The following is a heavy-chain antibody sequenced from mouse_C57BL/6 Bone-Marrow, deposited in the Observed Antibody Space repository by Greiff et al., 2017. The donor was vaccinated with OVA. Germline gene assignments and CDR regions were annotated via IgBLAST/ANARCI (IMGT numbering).Heavy chain of an antibody. J-gene: IGHJ3*01. CDR1: GYTFTSYW. D-gene: IGHD2-1*01. CDR2: IDPSDSYT. V-gene: IGHV1-69*01. CDR3: ARSGYYGWFAY. Sequence: VQLQQPGAELVMPGASVKLSCKASGYTFTSYWMHWVKQRPGQGLEWIGEIDPSDSYTNYNQKFKGKSTLTVDKSSSTAYMQLSSLTSEDSAVYYCARSGYYGWFAYWGQGTLGTVSA.